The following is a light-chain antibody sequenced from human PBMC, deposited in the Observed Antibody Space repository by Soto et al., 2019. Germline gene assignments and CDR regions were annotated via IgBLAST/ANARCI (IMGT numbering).Light chain of an antibody. CDR1: QSVSSIY. Sequence: EIVLTQSPGTLSLSPGERATPSCRASQSVSSIYLAWYQQKPGQAPRLLIYGASSRPTGIPDRFSGSGSGTDFTLTISRLEPEDFAVYYCQQYGSSALTFGGGTKVDIK. J-gene: IGKJ4*01. CDR2: GAS. V-gene: IGKV3-20*01. CDR3: QQYGSSALT.